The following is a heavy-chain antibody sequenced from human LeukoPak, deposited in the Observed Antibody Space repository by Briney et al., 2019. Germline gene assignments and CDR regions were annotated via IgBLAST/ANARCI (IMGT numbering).Heavy chain of an antibody. J-gene: IGHJ4*02. CDR2: IYYSGST. V-gene: IGHV4-39*01. CDR1: GGSISSRSYY. CDR3: ARHMCSSTSCAKDY. D-gene: IGHD2-2*01. Sequence: SETLSLTCTVSGGSISSRSYYWGWIRQPPGRGLEWIGTIYYSGSTYYTPSLKSRVTISVDTSKNQFSLKLSSVTAADTAVYYCARHMCSSTSCAKDYWGQGTLVTVSS.